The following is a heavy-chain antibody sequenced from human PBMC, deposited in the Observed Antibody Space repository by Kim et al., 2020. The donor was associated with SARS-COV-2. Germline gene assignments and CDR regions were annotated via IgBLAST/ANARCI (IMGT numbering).Heavy chain of an antibody. J-gene: IGHJ4*02. Sequence: GGSLRLSCAASGFTFSSFWMHWVRQVPGKGLVWVSRINENRSITNYADSVKGRFTISRDNAKNSLFLQMNNLRAEDTAVYYCARALAGYGGRWGQGTLVT. V-gene: IGHV3-74*01. CDR1: GFTFSSFW. CDR2: INENRSIT. CDR3: ARALAGYGGR. D-gene: IGHD5-18*01.